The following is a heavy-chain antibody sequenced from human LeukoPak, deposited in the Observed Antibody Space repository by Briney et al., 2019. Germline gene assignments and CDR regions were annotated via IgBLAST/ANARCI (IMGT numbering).Heavy chain of an antibody. D-gene: IGHD5-18*01. CDR1: GFTFSSYW. Sequence: GGSLRLSCAASGFTFSSYWMSWVRQAPGKGLGWVANIKQDGSEKYYVDSVKGRFTISRDNAKNSLHLQMNSLRAEDTAVYYCARETTAMVTWEDHWGQGTLVTVSS. CDR3: ARETTAMVTWEDH. J-gene: IGHJ4*02. CDR2: IKQDGSEK. V-gene: IGHV3-7*01.